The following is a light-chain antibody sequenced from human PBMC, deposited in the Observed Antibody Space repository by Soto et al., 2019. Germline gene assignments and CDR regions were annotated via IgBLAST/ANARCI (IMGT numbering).Light chain of an antibody. CDR2: GAS. Sequence: EIVMTQSPGTLSLSPGERATLSCRASQSVSSNYLAWYQQKPGQAPRLLIYGASSRATGIPDRFSGCGSGTEFHRTISRLEPEDFAVYYSQQYGSSPVTFGQGTKVEIK. CDR1: QSVSSNY. V-gene: IGKV3-20*01. CDR3: QQYGSSPVT. J-gene: IGKJ1*01.